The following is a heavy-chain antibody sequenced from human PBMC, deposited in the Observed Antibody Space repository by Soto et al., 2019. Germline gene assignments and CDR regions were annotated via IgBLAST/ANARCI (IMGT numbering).Heavy chain of an antibody. CDR3: ARDSGGDDSSGYYRTLDAFDI. D-gene: IGHD3-22*01. V-gene: IGHV1-69*13. CDR1: GGTFSSYA. J-gene: IGHJ3*02. CDR2: IIPIFGTA. Sequence: SVKVSCKASGGTFSSYAISWVRQAPGQGLEWMGGIIPIFGTANYAQKFQGRVTITADESTSTAYMELSSLRSEDTAVYYCARDSGGDDSSGYYRTLDAFDIWGQGTMVTVSS.